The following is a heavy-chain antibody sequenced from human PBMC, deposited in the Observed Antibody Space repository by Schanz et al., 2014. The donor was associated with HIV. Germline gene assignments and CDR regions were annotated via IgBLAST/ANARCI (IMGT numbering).Heavy chain of an antibody. V-gene: IGHV3-21*01. J-gene: IGHJ6*02. CDR2: ISATGAYI. D-gene: IGHD2-2*01. Sequence: EVQLVESGGGLVQPGGSLKLSCAASGFTFGDSNIHWVRQASGKGLEWVAFISATGAYIYYADSVKGRFTISRDNSKNTLYLQMNSLRAEDTAVYYCARDPGIVVVPATGAGMDVWGQGTTVSVS. CDR1: GFTFGDSN. CDR3: ARDPGIVVVPATGAGMDV.